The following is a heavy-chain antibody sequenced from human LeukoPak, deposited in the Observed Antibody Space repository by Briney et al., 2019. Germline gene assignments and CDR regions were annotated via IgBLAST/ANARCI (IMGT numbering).Heavy chain of an antibody. D-gene: IGHD3-16*02. CDR3: AGSYDYVWGSYRQHFDY. CDR1: GFTFSSYE. J-gene: IGHJ4*02. CDR2: ISSSGSTI. Sequence: GGSLRLSCAASGFTFSSYEMNWVRQAPGKGLEWVSYISSSGSTIYYADSVKGRFTISRDNAKNSLYLQMNSLRAEDTAVYYCAGSYDYVWGSYRQHFDYWGQGTLVTVSS. V-gene: IGHV3-48*03.